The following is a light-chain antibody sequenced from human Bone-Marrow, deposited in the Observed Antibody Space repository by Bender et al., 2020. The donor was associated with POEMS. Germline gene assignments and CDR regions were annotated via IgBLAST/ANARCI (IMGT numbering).Light chain of an antibody. CDR3: SSYTSSTTYV. Sequence: QSALTQPHSVSGSPGQSVTISCTGTNSDIGAYDYVSWYQQHPGRAPKFIIFDVTKRPSGVPDRFSGSKSGNTASLSISGLQAEDEADYFCSSYTSSTTYVFGTGTKVTVL. V-gene: IGLV2-11*01. CDR1: NSDIGAYDY. CDR2: DVT. J-gene: IGLJ1*01.